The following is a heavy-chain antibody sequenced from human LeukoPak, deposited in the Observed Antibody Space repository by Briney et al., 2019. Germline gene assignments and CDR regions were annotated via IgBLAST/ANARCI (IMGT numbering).Heavy chain of an antibody. CDR3: ARDVRLPYYYYYMDV. Sequence: ASVKVSCKSSGYTFTGYYMHWVRQAPGQGLEWMGWINPNSGGTNYAQKFQGRVTMTRDTSISTAYMELSRLRSDDTAVYYCARDVRLPYYYYYMDVWGKGTTVTVSS. D-gene: IGHD2-15*01. CDR1: GYTFTGYY. J-gene: IGHJ6*03. CDR2: INPNSGGT. V-gene: IGHV1-2*02.